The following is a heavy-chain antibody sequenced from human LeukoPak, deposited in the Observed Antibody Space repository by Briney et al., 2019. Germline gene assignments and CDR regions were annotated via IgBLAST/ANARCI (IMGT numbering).Heavy chain of an antibody. CDR3: ATLPTLGYCSGGSCYLIDY. V-gene: IGHV1-69*06. CDR1: GGTFSSYA. CDR2: IIPIFGTA. D-gene: IGHD2-15*01. J-gene: IGHJ4*02. Sequence: ASVKVSCKASGGTFSSYAISWVRQAPGQGLEWMGGIIPIFGTANYAQKFQGRVTMTEDTSTDTAYMELSSLRSEDTAVYYCATLPTLGYCSGGSCYLIDYWGQGTLVTVSS.